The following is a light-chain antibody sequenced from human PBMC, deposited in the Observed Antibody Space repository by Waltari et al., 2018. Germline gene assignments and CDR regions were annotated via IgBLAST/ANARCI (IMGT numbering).Light chain of an antibody. CDR1: SSDVGGYDY. V-gene: IGLV2-14*03. CDR3: GSYTSSITLV. J-gene: IGLJ2*01. CDR2: DVS. Sequence: CTGTSSDVGGYDYVSWYQQHPGKAPKLMIYDVSNRPSGVSNRFSGSKSGNTASLTISGLQADDEADYYCGSYTSSITLVFGGGTKLTVL.